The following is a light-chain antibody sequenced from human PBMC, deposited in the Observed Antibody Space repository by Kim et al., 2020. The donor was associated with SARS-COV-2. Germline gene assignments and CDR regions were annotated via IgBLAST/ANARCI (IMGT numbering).Light chain of an antibody. J-gene: IGKJ5*01. V-gene: IGKV4-1*01. CDR1: QSVLSRSNNKIC. Sequence: DIVMTQSPDSLAVSLGETATIDCKSSQSVLSRSNNKICLAWYQQKPGQPPRLLIYWASTRESGVPDRFSGSGSGTDFTLTISSLQAEDVAVYYCHQYYNFPLTFGQGTRLEIK. CDR2: WAS. CDR3: HQYYNFPLT.